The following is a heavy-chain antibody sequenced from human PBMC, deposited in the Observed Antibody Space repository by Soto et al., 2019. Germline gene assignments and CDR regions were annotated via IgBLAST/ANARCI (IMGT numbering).Heavy chain of an antibody. D-gene: IGHD6-19*01. Sequence: SETLSLTCTVSGGSISSYYWSWIRQPPGKGLEWIGYIYYSGSTNYNPSLKSRVTISVDTSKNQFSLKLSSVTAADTAVYYCARGGWQWLAFDIWGQGTMVTVS. CDR3: ARGGWQWLAFDI. CDR1: GGSISSYY. CDR2: IYYSGST. V-gene: IGHV4-59*01. J-gene: IGHJ3*02.